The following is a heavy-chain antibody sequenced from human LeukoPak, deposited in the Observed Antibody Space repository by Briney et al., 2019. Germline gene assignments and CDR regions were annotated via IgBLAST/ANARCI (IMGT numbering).Heavy chain of an antibody. CDR1: GYTFTGYY. CDR2: INPNSGGT. Sequence: ASVKVSCKASGYTFTGYYMHWVRQAPGQGLEWMGWINPNSGGTNYAQKFQGRVTMTRDTSISTAYMELSRLRSDDTAVYHCARDNSMENTAWWFGPWGQGTLVIVSS. J-gene: IGHJ5*02. CDR3: ARDNSMENTAWWFGP. D-gene: IGHD1-1*01. V-gene: IGHV1-2*02.